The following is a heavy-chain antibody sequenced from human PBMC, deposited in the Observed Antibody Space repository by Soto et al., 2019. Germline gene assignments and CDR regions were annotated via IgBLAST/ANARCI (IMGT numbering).Heavy chain of an antibody. D-gene: IGHD5-18*01. Sequence: QVQLQESGPGLVKPSETLSLTCTVSGGSISSYYWRWIRQPAGKGLEWIGRIYTSGSTNYNPSLKSRVTMTVDTSRHQFSLKLSSVTAADTAVYYCARDRDTAMTWGYFDYWGQGTLVTVSS. CDR2: IYTSGST. J-gene: IGHJ4*02. CDR3: ARDRDTAMTWGYFDY. CDR1: GGSISSYY. V-gene: IGHV4-4*07.